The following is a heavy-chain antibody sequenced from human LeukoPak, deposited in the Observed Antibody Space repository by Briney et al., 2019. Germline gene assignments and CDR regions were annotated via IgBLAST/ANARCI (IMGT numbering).Heavy chain of an antibody. Sequence: GASVNVSCKASGYTFTGYYMHWVRQAPGQGLEWMGWINPNSGGTNYAQKFQGWVTMTRDTSISTAYMELSRLRSDDTAVYYCARDRRYCTNGVCYTGFDYWGQGTLVTVSS. CDR3: ARDRRYCTNGVCYTGFDY. CDR2: INPNSGGT. V-gene: IGHV1-2*04. D-gene: IGHD2-8*01. CDR1: GYTFTGYY. J-gene: IGHJ4*02.